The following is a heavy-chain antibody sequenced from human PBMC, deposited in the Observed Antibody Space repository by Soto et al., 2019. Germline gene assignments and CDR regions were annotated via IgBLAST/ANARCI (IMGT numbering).Heavy chain of an antibody. V-gene: IGHV4-34*01. J-gene: IGHJ3*02. CDR3: ARVERGTATTVVDAFDI. CDR2: MSHSGGT. CDR1: GGFVSSGSYY. Sequence: QVQLQQRGAGLLKPSETLSLTCAVYGGFVSSGSYYWNWIRQPPGKGLEWFGEMSHSGGTHFNPSRKSRVSISANTSKNQFSLKMSSVTAADTALYYCARVERGTATTVVDAFDIWGPGTMVTVSS. D-gene: IGHD1-1*01.